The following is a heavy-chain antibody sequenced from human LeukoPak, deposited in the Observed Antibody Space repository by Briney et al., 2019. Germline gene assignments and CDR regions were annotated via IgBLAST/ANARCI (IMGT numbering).Heavy chain of an antibody. V-gene: IGHV4-4*02. J-gene: IGHJ4*02. CDR1: GFTFSSYVM. Sequence: PGGSLRLSCAASGFTFSSYVMSWVRQPPGKGLEWIGEIYHSGSTNYNPSLKSRVTISVDKSKNQFSLKLSSVTAADTAVYYCARRFLEWLPDYWGQGTLVTVSS. D-gene: IGHD3-3*01. CDR2: IYHSGST. CDR3: ARRFLEWLPDY.